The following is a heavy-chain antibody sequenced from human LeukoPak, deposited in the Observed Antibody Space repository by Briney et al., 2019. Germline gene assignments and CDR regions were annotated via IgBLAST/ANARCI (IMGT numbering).Heavy chain of an antibody. D-gene: IGHD2-2*01. J-gene: IGHJ4*02. CDR1: GFTVSNNY. CDR3: AKDLEPEPYCSSTSCYAARPATADY. V-gene: IGHV3-23*01. Sequence: GGSLRLSCAASGFTVSNNYMSWVRQAPGKGLEWVSAISGSGGSTYYADSVKGRFTISRDNSKNTLYLQMNSLRAEDTAVYYCAKDLEPEPYCSSTSCYAARPATADYWGQGTLVTVSS. CDR2: ISGSGGST.